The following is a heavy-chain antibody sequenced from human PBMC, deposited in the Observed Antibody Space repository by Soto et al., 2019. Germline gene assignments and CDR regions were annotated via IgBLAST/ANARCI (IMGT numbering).Heavy chain of an antibody. D-gene: IGHD4-17*01. CDR3: ARKATVTTCFNY. V-gene: IGHV4-59*12. CDR2: IYYSGST. CDR1: GGSISSYY. J-gene: IGHJ4*02. Sequence: SETLSLTCTVSGGSISSYYWSWIRQPPGKGLEWIGYIYYSGSTNYNPSLKSRVTISVDTSKNQFSLKLSSVTAADTAVYYCARKATVTTCFNYWGQGTLVTVSS.